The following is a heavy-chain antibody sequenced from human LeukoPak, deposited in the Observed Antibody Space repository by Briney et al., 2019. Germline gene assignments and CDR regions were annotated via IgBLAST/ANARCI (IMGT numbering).Heavy chain of an antibody. Sequence: PGGSLRLSCAASGFTFSRSAMTWVRQGPGTGLEFVASIIYSGGATYYADSVKGRFTISRDNSKNTLYLQTNSLTAEDTALYYCAKDGLYYDGSEHVYYFDSWGQGTLVTVSS. J-gene: IGHJ4*02. CDR2: IIYSGGAT. D-gene: IGHD3-22*01. CDR1: GFTFSRSA. CDR3: AKDGLYYDGSEHVYYFDS. V-gene: IGHV3-23*01.